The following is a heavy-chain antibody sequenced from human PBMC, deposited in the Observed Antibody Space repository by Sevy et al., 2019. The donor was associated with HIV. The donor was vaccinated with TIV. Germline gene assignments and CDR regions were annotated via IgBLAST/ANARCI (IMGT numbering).Heavy chain of an antibody. D-gene: IGHD3-10*01. Sequence: GGSLRLSCAASGFTFSSYAMHWVRQAPGKGLEWVAVISYDGSNKYYADSVKGRFTISRDNSKNTLYLQMNSLRAEETAVYYCARDLGSSSPARGYYYYYGMDVWGQGTTVTVSS. CDR2: ISYDGSNK. V-gene: IGHV3-30*04. CDR1: GFTFSSYA. CDR3: ARDLGSSSPARGYYYYYGMDV. J-gene: IGHJ6*02.